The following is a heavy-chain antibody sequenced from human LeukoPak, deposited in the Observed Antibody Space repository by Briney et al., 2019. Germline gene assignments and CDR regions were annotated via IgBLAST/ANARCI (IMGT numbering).Heavy chain of an antibody. CDR2: TRNKANSYTT. V-gene: IGHV3-72*01. Sequence: LRLXCXASGFTFSDHYMDWVRQAPGKGLEWVGRTRNKANSYTTEYAASVKGRFTISRDDSKNSLYLQMNSLKTEDTAVYYCARGVSSPLDYWGQGTLVTVSS. D-gene: IGHD6-6*01. CDR1: GFTFSDHY. J-gene: IGHJ4*02. CDR3: ARGVSSPLDY.